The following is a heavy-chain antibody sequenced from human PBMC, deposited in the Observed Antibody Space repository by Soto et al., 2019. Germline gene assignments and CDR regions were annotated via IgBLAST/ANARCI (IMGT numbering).Heavy chain of an antibody. CDR2: IYYSGST. Sequence: SETLSLTGAVYGGSFSGYYWSWIRQPPGKGLEWIGYIYYSGSTNYNPSLKSRVTISVDTSKNQFSLKLSSVTAADTAVYYCARGVLGADYYDSSGYPTNYFDYWGQGTLVTVSS. CDR3: ARGVLGADYYDSSGYPTNYFDY. CDR1: GGSFSGYY. D-gene: IGHD3-22*01. V-gene: IGHV4-59*01. J-gene: IGHJ4*02.